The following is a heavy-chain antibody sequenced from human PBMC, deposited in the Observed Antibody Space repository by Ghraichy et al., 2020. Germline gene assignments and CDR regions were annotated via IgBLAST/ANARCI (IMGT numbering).Heavy chain of an antibody. CDR3: ASVNYDILTGYRDWYFDL. CDR2: IYYSGST. D-gene: IGHD3-9*01. CDR1: GGSISNYY. J-gene: IGHJ2*01. Sequence: SETLSLTCTVSGGSISNYYWSWIRQPPGKGLEWIGYIYYSGSTNYNPYLKSRVAISVDTSTNQFSLKLSSVTAADTAVYYCASVNYDILTGYRDWYFDLWGRGTPVSVSS. V-gene: IGHV4-59*01.